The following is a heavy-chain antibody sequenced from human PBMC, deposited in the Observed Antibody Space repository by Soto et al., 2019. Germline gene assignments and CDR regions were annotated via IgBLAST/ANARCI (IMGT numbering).Heavy chain of an antibody. D-gene: IGHD3-3*01. J-gene: IGHJ4*02. CDR2: MYWDDDK. CDR1: GFSLTTSGVG. V-gene: IGHV2-5*02. Sequence: QITLNESGPTVVRPTETLTLTCRFSGFSLTTSGVGVGWISQSPGKAPEWLALMYWDDDKRYSASLKSRLTITKDTSKNKVVLTVSDLDPTDTATYYCAHRVLRTVFGLVTTTAIYFDFWGQGTPVAVSS. CDR3: AHRVLRTVFGLVTTTAIYFDF.